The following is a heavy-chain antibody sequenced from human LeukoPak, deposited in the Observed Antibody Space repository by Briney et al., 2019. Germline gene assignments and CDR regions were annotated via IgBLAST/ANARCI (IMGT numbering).Heavy chain of an antibody. J-gene: IGHJ6*02. CDR3: ARGDLGYCSGGSCYRGYYYYGMDV. CDR2: MNPNSGNT. D-gene: IGHD2-15*01. CDR1: GGTFSSYA. V-gene: IGHV1-8*02. Sequence: ASVKVSCKASGGTFSSYAISWVRQATGQGLEWMGWMNPNSGNTGYAQKFQGRVTMTRNTSISTAYMELSSLRSEDTAVYYCARGDLGYCSGGSCYRGYYYYGMDVWGQGTTVTVSS.